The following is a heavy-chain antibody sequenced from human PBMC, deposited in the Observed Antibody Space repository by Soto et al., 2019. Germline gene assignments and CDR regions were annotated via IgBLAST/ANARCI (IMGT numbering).Heavy chain of an antibody. J-gene: IGHJ4*02. CDR3: ARRGVVTRPFDS. CDR1: GGAISSGGYH. V-gene: IGHV4-31*03. D-gene: IGHD3-3*01. CDR2: TFHSGST. Sequence: QVHLQESGPGLVKPSQTLSLTCNVSGGAISSGGYHWSWIRQYPGKGLEWIGHTFHSGSTNYNPSLQSRLTISVDTSKNPFSLHLISVTAADKAVYVCARRGVVTRPFDSWGQGTLVTVSS.